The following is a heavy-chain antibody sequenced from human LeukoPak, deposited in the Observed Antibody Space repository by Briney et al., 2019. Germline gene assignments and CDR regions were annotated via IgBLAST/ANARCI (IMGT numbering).Heavy chain of an antibody. Sequence: PGRSLRLSCAASGFTFSSYAMHWVRQAPGKGLEWVAVISYDGSNKYYADSVKGRFTISRDNSKNTLYLQMNSLRAEDTAVYYCARDVNEGSLTERLSIAARPSQNWGQGTLVTVSS. CDR1: GFTFSSYA. D-gene: IGHD6-6*01. J-gene: IGHJ4*02. V-gene: IGHV3-30*01. CDR3: ARDVNEGSLTERLSIAARPSQN. CDR2: ISYDGSNK.